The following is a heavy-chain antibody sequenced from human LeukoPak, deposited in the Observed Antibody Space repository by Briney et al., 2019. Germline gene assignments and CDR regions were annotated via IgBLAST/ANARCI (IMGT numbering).Heavy chain of an antibody. CDR1: GFTFTSSA. Sequence: GTSVKVSCKASGFTFTSSAVQWVRQARGQRLEWIGWIVVGSGNTNYAQKLQGRVTMTADTSTSTAYMELRSLRSDDTAVYYCAREESLGPIRYFDSPSYYYYGMDVWGQGTTVTVSS. D-gene: IGHD3-9*01. J-gene: IGHJ6*02. CDR3: AREESLGPIRYFDSPSYYYYGMDV. V-gene: IGHV1-58*01. CDR2: IVVGSGNT.